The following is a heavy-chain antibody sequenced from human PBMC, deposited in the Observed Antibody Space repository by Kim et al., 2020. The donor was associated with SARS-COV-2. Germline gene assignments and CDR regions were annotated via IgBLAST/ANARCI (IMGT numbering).Heavy chain of an antibody. D-gene: IGHD6-13*01. Sequence: GGSLRLSCAASGFTFSSYGMHWVRQAPGKGLEWVAVIWYDGSNKYYADSVKGRFTISRDNSKNTLYLQMNSLRAEDTAVYYCAREGSSSWQPLAHFDYWGQGTLVTVSS. CDR2: IWYDGSNK. CDR3: AREGSSSWQPLAHFDY. CDR1: GFTFSSYG. J-gene: IGHJ4*02. V-gene: IGHV3-33*01.